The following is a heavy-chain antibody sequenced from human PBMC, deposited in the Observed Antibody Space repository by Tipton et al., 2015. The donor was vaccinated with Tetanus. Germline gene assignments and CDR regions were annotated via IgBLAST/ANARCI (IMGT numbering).Heavy chain of an antibody. V-gene: IGHV4-4*07. CDR2: VYNSGST. Sequence: TLSLTCTVSGGSISPYYWSWIRQPAGKGLEWIGRVYNSGSTDYNPSLKSRLAMSLDTSKNQFSLKLSSVTAADTAVYYCARDHTRYSGSSVATSDIWGQGTTVTVSS. CDR3: ARDHTRYSGSSVATSDI. D-gene: IGHD6-6*01. CDR1: GGSISPYY. J-gene: IGHJ6*02.